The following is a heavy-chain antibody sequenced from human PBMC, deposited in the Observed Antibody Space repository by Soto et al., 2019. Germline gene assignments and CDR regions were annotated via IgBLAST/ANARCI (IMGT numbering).Heavy chain of an antibody. J-gene: IGHJ4*02. Sequence: SLRLSCAASGFTFSDYYMGWIRQAPGKGLEWVAFISISGSYIHYADSVEGRFTISRDNAKNSLYLQLNSPRAEDTAVYYCARAQYCGGDCYFTYFGYWGQGTLVTVSS. CDR2: ISISGSYI. CDR1: GFTFSDYY. D-gene: IGHD2-21*02. V-gene: IGHV3-11*01. CDR3: ARAQYCGGDCYFTYFGY.